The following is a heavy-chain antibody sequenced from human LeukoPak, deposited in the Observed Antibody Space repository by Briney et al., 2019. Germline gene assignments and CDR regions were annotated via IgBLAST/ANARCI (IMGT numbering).Heavy chain of an antibody. CDR2: ISSSSSYI. J-gene: IGHJ4*02. CDR3: ARDWDYGGTPLGY. CDR1: GFTFSSYS. Sequence: GGSLRLSCAASGFTFSSYSMNWVRQAPGKGLEWVSSISSSSSYIYYADSVKGRFTISRDNAKNSLYLQMNSLRAEDTAVYYCARDWDYGGTPLGYWGQGTLVTVSS. V-gene: IGHV3-21*01. D-gene: IGHD4-23*01.